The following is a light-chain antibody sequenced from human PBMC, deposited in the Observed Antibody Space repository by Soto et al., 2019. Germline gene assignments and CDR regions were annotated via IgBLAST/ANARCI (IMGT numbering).Light chain of an antibody. CDR2: AAS. V-gene: IGKV1D-8*01. CDR3: QQYYSFPQT. Sequence: VIWMTQSPSLLSAFPGDRVTISCRTSHDISTSLAWYQQKPGKGPELLIYAASTLQSGVPSRFSGSGSGTDFSLTISRLQSEDFASYFCQQYYSFPQTFGQGTKVEIK. CDR1: HDISTS. J-gene: IGKJ1*01.